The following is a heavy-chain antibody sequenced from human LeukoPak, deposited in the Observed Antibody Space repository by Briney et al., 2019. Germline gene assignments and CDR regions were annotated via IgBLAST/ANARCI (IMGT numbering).Heavy chain of an antibody. J-gene: IGHJ3*02. CDR1: GGSISSYY. Sequence: SETLSLTCTVSGGSISSYYWTWIRQPPGKGLEWIGYMSNTGSTNYNPSLKSRVTILVDTSKNQFSLRLRSVTAAATAVYYCARRGVGAGAFDIWGQGTMVTVSS. CDR2: MSNTGST. D-gene: IGHD3-10*01. CDR3: ARRGVGAGAFDI. V-gene: IGHV4-59*01.